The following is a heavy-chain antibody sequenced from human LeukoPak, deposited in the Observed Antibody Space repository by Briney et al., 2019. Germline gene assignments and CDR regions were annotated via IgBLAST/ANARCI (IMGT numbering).Heavy chain of an antibody. CDR3: ARDVRGVIIRAMAHNWFDP. J-gene: IGHJ5*02. CDR2: INPNSGGT. Sequence: ASVKVSCKPSGYTFTGYYMHWVRQAPGQGLEWMGWINPNSGGTNYAQKFQGRVTMTRDTSISTAYMELSRLRSDDTAVYYCARDVRGVIIRAMAHNWFDPWGQGTLVTVSS. D-gene: IGHD3-10*02. V-gene: IGHV1-2*02. CDR1: GYTFTGYY.